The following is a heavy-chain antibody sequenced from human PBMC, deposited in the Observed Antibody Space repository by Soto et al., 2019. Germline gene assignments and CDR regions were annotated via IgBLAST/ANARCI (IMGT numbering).Heavy chain of an antibody. CDR2: INPNSGGT. J-gene: IGHJ6*02. Sequence: PSVKVSCKASGYTFTGYYMHWVRQAPGQGLEWMGWINPNSGGTNYAQKFQGWVTMTRDTSISTAYMELSRLRSDDTAVYYCARDIAAAGPLRYYYYYGLDVWGQGTRVTVCS. CDR3: ARDIAAAGPLRYYYYYGLDV. CDR1: GYTFTGYY. D-gene: IGHD6-6*01. V-gene: IGHV1-2*04.